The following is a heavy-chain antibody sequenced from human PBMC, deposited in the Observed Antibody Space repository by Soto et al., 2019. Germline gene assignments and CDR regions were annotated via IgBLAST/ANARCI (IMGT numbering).Heavy chain of an antibody. CDR2: IYPGDSDT. J-gene: IGHJ2*01. CDR1: GYSFTSYW. V-gene: IGHV5-51*03. CDR3: ARRWGCSGGSCYNQPPSPTKNWYFDL. Sequence: EVQLVQSGAEVKKPGESLKISCKGSGYSFTSYWIGWVRQMPGKGLEWMGIIYPGDSDTRYSPSFQGQVTITADKSISTAYLQWSSLKASDTAMYYCARRWGCSGGSCYNQPPSPTKNWYFDLWGRGTLVTVSS. D-gene: IGHD2-15*01.